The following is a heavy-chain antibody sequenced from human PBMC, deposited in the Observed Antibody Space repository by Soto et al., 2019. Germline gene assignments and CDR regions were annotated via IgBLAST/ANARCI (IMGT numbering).Heavy chain of an antibody. D-gene: IGHD2-15*01. CDR3: ASDYCYGMFGY. J-gene: IGHJ4*02. CDR1: GYNFTSYG. V-gene: IGHV1-18*01. CDR2: ISTYNGNT. Sequence: QVQLVQSGAEVKKPGASVKVSCKASGYNFTSYGISWVRQAPGQGLEWMGWISTYNGNTNSAQKLQGRVTMTTDTSTIIAYMALRSLRSDDTAVYSCASDYCYGMFGYWGQGTLVTVSS.